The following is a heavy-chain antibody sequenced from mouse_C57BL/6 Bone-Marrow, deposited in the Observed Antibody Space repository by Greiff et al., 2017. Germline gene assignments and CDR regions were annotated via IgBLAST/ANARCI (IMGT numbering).Heavy chain of an antibody. Sequence: EVKLMESGAELVRPGASVKLSCTASGFNIKDDYMHWVKQRPEQGLEWIGWIDPENGDTEYASKFQGKATITADTSSNTAYLQLSSLTSEDTAVYYCTTTYYCNYEREMDYWGQGTSVTVSS. D-gene: IGHD2-10*01. J-gene: IGHJ4*01. CDR1: GFNIKDDY. V-gene: IGHV14-4*01. CDR2: IDPENGDT. CDR3: TTTYYCNYEREMDY.